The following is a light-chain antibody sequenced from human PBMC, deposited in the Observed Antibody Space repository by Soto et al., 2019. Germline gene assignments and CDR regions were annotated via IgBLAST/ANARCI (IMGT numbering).Light chain of an antibody. J-gene: IGKJ3*01. CDR1: QGISSY. Sequence: DIQLTQSPSFLSASVGDRVTITCRASQGISSYLAWYQQKPGKAPKLLIYAASTLQSGVPSRFSGSGSGTEFTLTISSLQPEDFPTYYCQQLNSYPVFTFGPGTKVDIK. CDR2: AAS. V-gene: IGKV1-9*01. CDR3: QQLNSYPVFT.